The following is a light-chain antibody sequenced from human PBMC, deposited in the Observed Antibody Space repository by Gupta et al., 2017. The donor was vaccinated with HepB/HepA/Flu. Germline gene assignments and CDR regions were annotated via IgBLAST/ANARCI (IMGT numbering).Light chain of an antibody. J-gene: IGKJ1*01. V-gene: IGKV1-39*01. CDR1: QSISSY. CDR3: QQSYCNPPPT. CDR2: AAS. Sequence: DIQMTQSPSSLSASVGDRVTITCRASQSISSYLNWYQQKPGKAPKLLIYAASSWQSGVTSRFSGSGYGKDFTLTISSRQQEDFASYYCQQSYCNPPPTFGQGTKVEIK.